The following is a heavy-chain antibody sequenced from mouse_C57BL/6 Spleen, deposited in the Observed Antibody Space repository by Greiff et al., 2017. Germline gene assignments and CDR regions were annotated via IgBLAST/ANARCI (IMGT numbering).Heavy chain of an antibody. Sequence: EVQLVESEGGLVQPGSSMKLSCTASGFTFSDYYMAWVRQVPEKGLEWVANINYDGSSTYYLDSLKSRFIISRDNAKNILYLQMSSLKSEDTATYYCARAFGYYYGSSPFDYWGQGTTLTVSS. D-gene: IGHD1-1*01. CDR2: INYDGSST. CDR3: ARAFGYYYGSSPFDY. CDR1: GFTFSDYY. J-gene: IGHJ2*01. V-gene: IGHV5-16*01.